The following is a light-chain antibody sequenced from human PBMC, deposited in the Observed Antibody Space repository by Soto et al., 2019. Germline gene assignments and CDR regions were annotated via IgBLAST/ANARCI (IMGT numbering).Light chain of an antibody. J-gene: IGKJ1*01. V-gene: IGKV3-11*01. Sequence: EIVLTQSPATPSLSPGERATLSCRASQSVGSYLAWYQQKPDQAPRLLIYGASNRATGIPGRFSGSGSGTDFTLTINSLEPEDFALYYCQQRGSWPRTFGQGTKVDIK. CDR1: QSVGSY. CDR2: GAS. CDR3: QQRGSWPRT.